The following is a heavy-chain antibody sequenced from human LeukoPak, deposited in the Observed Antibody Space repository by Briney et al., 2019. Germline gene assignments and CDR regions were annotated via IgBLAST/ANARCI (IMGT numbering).Heavy chain of an antibody. V-gene: IGHV4-39*01. CDR1: GGSISSSSYY. J-gene: IGHJ4*02. CDR3: APAYIWGSFRTFNY. CDR2: ITYSGIT. D-gene: IGHD3-16*02. Sequence: PSETLSLTCTVSGGSISSSSYYWGWIRQPPGKGLEWAGSITYSGITYYNPSLKSRVTISVDTSKSQFSLKLTSVTAADTAVYYCAPAYIWGSFRTFNYWGQGTLVTVSS.